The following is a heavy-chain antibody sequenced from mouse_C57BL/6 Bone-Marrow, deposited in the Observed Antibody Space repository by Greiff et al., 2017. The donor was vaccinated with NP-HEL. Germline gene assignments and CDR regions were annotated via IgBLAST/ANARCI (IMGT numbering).Heavy chain of an antibody. CDR3: ARPLYYGNPNYYAMDY. Sequence: EVQLQQSGPVLVKPGASVKMSCKASGYTFTDYYMNWVKQSHGKSLEWIVVINPYNGGTSYNQKFKGKATLTVDKSSSTAYMELNSLTSEDSAVYYCARPLYYGNPNYYAMDYWGQGTSVTVSS. CDR1: GYTFTDYY. J-gene: IGHJ4*01. CDR2: INPYNGGT. V-gene: IGHV1-19*01. D-gene: IGHD2-1*01.